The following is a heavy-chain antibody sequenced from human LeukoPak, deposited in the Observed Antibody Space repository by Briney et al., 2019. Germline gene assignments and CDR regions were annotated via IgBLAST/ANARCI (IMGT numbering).Heavy chain of an antibody. D-gene: IGHD2-15*01. V-gene: IGHV3-7*01. J-gene: IGHJ4*02. CDR2: IKQDGSEK. CDR1: GFIFSNYW. Sequence: PGGSLRLSCAASGFIFSNYWTSWVRQTPGKGLEWVANIKQDGSEKYYVDSVKGRFTIPRDNAKNSLYLQMNSLRAEDTAVYYCARYCSGNNCYAFDYWGQGTLVTVSS. CDR3: ARYCSGNNCYAFDY.